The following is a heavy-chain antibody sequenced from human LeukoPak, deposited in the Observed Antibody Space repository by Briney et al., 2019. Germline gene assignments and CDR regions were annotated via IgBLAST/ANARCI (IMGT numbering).Heavy chain of an antibody. CDR2: LSGSGIPT. CDR1: GFTFSNSA. V-gene: IGHV3-23*01. J-gene: IGHJ4*01. D-gene: IGHD6-19*01. CDR3: AKGIYSSAWSYFHY. Sequence: PGGSLRLSCAASGFTFSNSAMSWGRQAPGKGLEWVSTLSGSGIPTYYADSVKGRFTISRDNSKNTLYLQMNSLRAEDTAVYYCAKGIYSSAWSYFHYWGHGPLVTVSS.